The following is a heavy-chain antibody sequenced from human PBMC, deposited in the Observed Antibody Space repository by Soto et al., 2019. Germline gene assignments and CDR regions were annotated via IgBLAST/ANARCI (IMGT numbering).Heavy chain of an antibody. Sequence: GGSLRLSCAASGFTFSSYAMSWVRQAPGKGLEWVSAISGSGGSTYYADSVKGRFTISRDNSKNTLYLQMNSLRAEDTAVYYCAKVGRDNWNDFDHYSSGMQVRAQWTTGTVSS. J-gene: IGHJ6*02. D-gene: IGHD1-20*01. V-gene: IGHV3-23*01. CDR2: ISGSGGST. CDR1: GFTFSSYA. CDR3: AKVGRDNWNDFDHYSSGMQV.